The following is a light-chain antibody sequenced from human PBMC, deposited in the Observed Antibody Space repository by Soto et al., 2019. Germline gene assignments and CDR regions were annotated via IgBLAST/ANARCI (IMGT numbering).Light chain of an antibody. CDR3: QQYNNWPYT. CDR2: GAS. V-gene: IGKV3-15*01. J-gene: IGKJ2*01. Sequence: EIVMAQSPATLSVSPGQRATLPCRASQSVSSNLAWYQQNPGQAPRLLIFGASTRATGIPARFSGSGSGTEFTLTISSLQSEDFAVYYCQQYNNWPYTLGQGTKVDIK. CDR1: QSVSSN.